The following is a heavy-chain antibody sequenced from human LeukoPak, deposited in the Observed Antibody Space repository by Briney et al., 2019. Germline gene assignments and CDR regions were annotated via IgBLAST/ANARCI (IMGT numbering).Heavy chain of an antibody. Sequence: PSETLSLTCTVSGGSISSGSYYWSWFRQPAEKGLEWIGRIHTSGSTYYNPSLKSRVTISADTSKNQFSLKLSSVTAADTAVYYCARGRYFDWSAKYYFDYWGQGTLVTVSS. D-gene: IGHD3-9*01. V-gene: IGHV4-61*02. CDR2: IHTSGST. CDR3: ARGRYFDWSAKYYFDY. J-gene: IGHJ4*02. CDR1: GGSISSGSYY.